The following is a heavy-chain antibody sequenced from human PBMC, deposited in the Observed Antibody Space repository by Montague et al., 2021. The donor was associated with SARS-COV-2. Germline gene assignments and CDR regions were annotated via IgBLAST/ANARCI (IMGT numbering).Heavy chain of an antibody. J-gene: IGHJ6*02. CDR3: TRDRGIAAADNYYNGMDV. CDR1: GDSIRSYH. V-gene: IGHV4-59*13. D-gene: IGHD6-13*01. Sequence: SETLSLTCTVSGDSIRSYHWTWIRQPPGKGLEWIGRISDSGRTIYNPSLKSRVTISVDTSKNQFFLNLRSMVAADTAIYYCTRDRGIAAADNYYNGMDVWGPGTTVTVSS. CDR2: ISDSGRT.